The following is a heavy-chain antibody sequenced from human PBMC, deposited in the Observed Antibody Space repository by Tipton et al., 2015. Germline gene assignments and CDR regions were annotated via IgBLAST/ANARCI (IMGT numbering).Heavy chain of an antibody. V-gene: IGHV4-38-2*01. CDR3: ARARGRHGGLCDS. D-gene: IGHD4-23*01. Sequence: LRLSCAVSAYSISTDYYWGWIRQPPGKGLEWIGTISHSGSTYYIPSLKSRVTISADTSKTQFSLKMSSVTASDTAVYYCARARGRHGGLCDSWGQGTLVTVSS. CDR1: AYSISTDYY. CDR2: ISHSGST. J-gene: IGHJ4*02.